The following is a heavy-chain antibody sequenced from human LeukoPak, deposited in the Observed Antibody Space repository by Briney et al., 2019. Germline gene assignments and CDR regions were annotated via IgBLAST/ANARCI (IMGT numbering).Heavy chain of an antibody. V-gene: IGHV3-53*04. CDR3: ARDNAHRVAIGSSGMDV. D-gene: IGHD3-10*01. CDR1: GLTVSSSY. J-gene: IGHJ6*02. CDR2: VYAGGKT. Sequence: GGSLRLSCAASGLTVSSSYASWVRQAPGKGLEWVSVVYAGGKTYYADSVKGRFTISRHNSENTVDLQMNSLRPEDTAVYYCARDNAHRVAIGSSGMDVWGQGTTVTVSS.